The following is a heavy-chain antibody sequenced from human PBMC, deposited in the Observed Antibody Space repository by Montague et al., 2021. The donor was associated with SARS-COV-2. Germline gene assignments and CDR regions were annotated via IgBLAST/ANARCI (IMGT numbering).Heavy chain of an antibody. CDR2: INHSGST. V-gene: IGHV4-34*01. CDR3: ARGIVGLLWVGEKYLGGNWFDA. J-gene: IGHJ5*02. D-gene: IGHD3-10*01. Sequence: SETLSLTCAVYGGSFSGYYWSWIRQPPGKGLEWNGEINHSGSTNYNPSLKRRVTISVDTSKNQFSLKLSSVTAADTAVYYCARGIVGLLWVGEKYLGGNWFDAWGQGTLVTVSS. CDR1: GGSFSGYY.